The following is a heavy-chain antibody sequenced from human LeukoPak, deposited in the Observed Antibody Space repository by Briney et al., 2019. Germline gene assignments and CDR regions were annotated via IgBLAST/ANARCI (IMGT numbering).Heavy chain of an antibody. CDR3: ARGTTGTSDGMDV. Sequence: GESLKNSCKGSGYTFTNYWIVWVRQMPGKGLEWMGSFYPGDSDTRYSPSFQGQVTISADKSISTAYLQWSSLKASDTAMYYCARGTTGTSDGMDVWGQGTTVTVSS. D-gene: IGHD1-1*01. J-gene: IGHJ6*02. CDR2: FYPGDSDT. V-gene: IGHV5-51*01. CDR1: GYTFTNYW.